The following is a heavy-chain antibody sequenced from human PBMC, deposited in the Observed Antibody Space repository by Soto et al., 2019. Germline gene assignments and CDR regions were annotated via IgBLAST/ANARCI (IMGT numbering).Heavy chain of an antibody. CDR2: ITPIFGTT. J-gene: IGHJ6*02. D-gene: IGHD2-21*01. V-gene: IGHV1-69*13. CDR1: GGTFSNYA. CDR3: ARVIAVTPVGYYGMDV. Sequence: SVKVSCKASGGTFSNYAISWVRQAPGQGLEWMGGITPIFGTTTYAQRLQGRVTITADESATTAHMELSSLRSEDTAVYYCARVIAVTPVGYYGMDVWGQGTTVTVSS.